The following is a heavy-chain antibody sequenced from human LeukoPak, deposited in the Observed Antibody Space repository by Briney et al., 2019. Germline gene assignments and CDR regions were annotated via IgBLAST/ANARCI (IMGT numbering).Heavy chain of an antibody. D-gene: IGHD4-17*01. CDR2: IIPIFGTA. Sequence: SVKVPCKASGGTFSSYAISWVRQAPGQGLEWMGGIIPIFGTANYAQKFQGRVTITADKSTSTAYMELSSLRSEDTAVYYCARVAMTTVTSFHYYYYMDVWGKGTTVTISS. CDR3: ARVAMTTVTSFHYYYYMDV. J-gene: IGHJ6*03. V-gene: IGHV1-69*06. CDR1: GGTFSSYA.